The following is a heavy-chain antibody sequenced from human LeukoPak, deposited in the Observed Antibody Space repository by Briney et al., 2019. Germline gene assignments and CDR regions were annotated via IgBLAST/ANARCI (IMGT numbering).Heavy chain of an antibody. J-gene: IGHJ4*02. CDR3: ARDIEEGSSSWYKRYYFDY. Sequence: GASVKVSCKASGYTFTSYGISWVRQAPGQGLEWMGWISAYNGNTNYAQELQGRVTMTTDTSTSTAYMELRSLRSDDTAVYYCARDIEEGSSSWYKRYYFDYWGQGTLVTVSS. CDR1: GYTFTSYG. CDR2: ISAYNGNT. D-gene: IGHD6-13*01. V-gene: IGHV1-18*01.